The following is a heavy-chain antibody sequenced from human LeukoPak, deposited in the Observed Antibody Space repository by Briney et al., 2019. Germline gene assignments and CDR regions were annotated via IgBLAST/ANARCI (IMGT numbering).Heavy chain of an antibody. J-gene: IGHJ3*02. Sequence: GGSLRLSCAASGFTFSSYAMSWVRQAPGEGLEWVSAISGSGGSTYYADSVKGRFTISRDNSKNTLYLQMNSLRAEDTAVYYCAKAKSWYEAHDAFDIWGQGTMVTVSS. CDR3: AKAKSWYEAHDAFDI. CDR1: GFTFSSYA. D-gene: IGHD6-13*01. V-gene: IGHV3-23*01. CDR2: ISGSGGST.